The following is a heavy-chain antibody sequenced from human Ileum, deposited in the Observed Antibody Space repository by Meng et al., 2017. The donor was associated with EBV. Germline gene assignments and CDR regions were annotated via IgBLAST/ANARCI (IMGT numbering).Heavy chain of an antibody. Sequence: EVQLVESGGGLIQPGGSLRLSCAASGFIVSSNYMSWVRQCPGKGLQWVSLFYSGGTTYYAGFTISRDKSKNTVYLQMNSLRGEDTAVYYCASLSANGGYWGQGTLVTVSS. V-gene: IGHV3-53*01. J-gene: IGHJ4*02. CDR3: ASLSANGGY. D-gene: IGHD3-10*01. CDR2: FYSGGTT. CDR1: GFIVSSNY.